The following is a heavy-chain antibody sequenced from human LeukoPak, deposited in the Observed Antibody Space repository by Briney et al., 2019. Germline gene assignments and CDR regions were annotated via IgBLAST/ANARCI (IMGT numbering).Heavy chain of an antibody. Sequence: SETLSLTCTVSGGSISSGSYYWSWIRQPAGKGLEWIGRIYTSGSTNYNPSLKSRVTISVDTSKNQFSLKLSSVTAADTAVYYCARDYYYYMDVWGKGTTVTVSS. CDR2: IYTSGST. J-gene: IGHJ6*03. CDR1: GGSISSGSYY. V-gene: IGHV4-61*02. CDR3: ARDYYYYMDV.